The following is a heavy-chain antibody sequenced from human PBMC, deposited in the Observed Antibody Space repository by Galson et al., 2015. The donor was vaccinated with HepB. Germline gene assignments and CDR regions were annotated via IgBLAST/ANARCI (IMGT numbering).Heavy chain of an antibody. J-gene: IGHJ6*02. CDR2: IYYTGTT. D-gene: IGHD2-15*01. CDR3: ARHVGESGSYGMDV. Sequence: ETLSLTCSVYGGSFTGYYWSWIRQPPGRGLEWIGSIYYTGTTYYNPSLKSRVTISLDTSKNHFSLKLRSVTAADTAVYYCARHVGESGSYGMDVWGQGTTVTVSS. CDR1: GGSFTGYY. V-gene: IGHV4-39*01.